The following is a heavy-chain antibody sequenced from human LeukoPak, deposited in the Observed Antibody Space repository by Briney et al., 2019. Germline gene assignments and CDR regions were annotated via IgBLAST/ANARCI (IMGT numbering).Heavy chain of an antibody. CDR2: IYYTGAT. CDR3: ARAGYSYGTGYYFDY. J-gene: IGHJ4*02. V-gene: IGHV4-59*01. CDR1: GGSISSYY. D-gene: IGHD5-18*01. Sequence: SETLSLTCTVSGGSISSYYWSWIRLPPGKGLQWIGYIYYTGATYYNPSLESRVTISLDTSKNQFSLKLSSVTAADAAVYYCARAGYSYGTGYYFDYWGQGALVTVSS.